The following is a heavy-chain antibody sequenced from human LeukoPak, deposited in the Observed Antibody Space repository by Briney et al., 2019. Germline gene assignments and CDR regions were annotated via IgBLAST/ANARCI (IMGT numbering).Heavy chain of an antibody. J-gene: IGHJ4*02. CDR3: ARKQLAPDY. CDR1: GYTFSSYW. CDR2: IKEDGSEQ. Sequence: PGGSLRLSCAASGYTFSSYWMSWVRQAPGKGLEWVANIKEDGSEQYYVDSVKGRFTISRDNAKNSLYLQVNSLRAEDTAVYYCARKQLAPDYWGQGTLVTVSS. V-gene: IGHV3-7*04. D-gene: IGHD6-13*01.